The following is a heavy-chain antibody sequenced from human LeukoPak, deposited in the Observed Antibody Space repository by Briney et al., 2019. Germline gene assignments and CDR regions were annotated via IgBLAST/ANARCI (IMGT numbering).Heavy chain of an antibody. V-gene: IGHV4-34*01. CDR1: GGSFSGYY. J-gene: IGHJ4*02. CDR2: INHSGST. CDR3: ASRRIFDY. Sequence: SETLSLTCAVYGGSFSGYYWSWIRQPPGKGLEWIGEINHSGSTNYNPSLKSRVTISVDTSKNQFSLKLSSVTAADTAVYYCASRRIFDYWGQGTLVTVPS.